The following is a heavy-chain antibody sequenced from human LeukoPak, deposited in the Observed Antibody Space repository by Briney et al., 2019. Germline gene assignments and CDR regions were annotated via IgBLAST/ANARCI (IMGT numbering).Heavy chain of an antibody. CDR3: ASNYGSGSYYTYYYYMDV. CDR2: INPNSGGT. J-gene: IGHJ6*03. Sequence: ASVKVSCKASGYTFTGYYMHWVRRAPGQGLEWMGWINPNSGGTNYAQKFQGRVTMTRDTSISTAYMELSRLRSDDTAVYYCASNYGSGSYYTYYYYMDVWGKGTTVTISS. D-gene: IGHD3-10*01. V-gene: IGHV1-2*02. CDR1: GYTFTGYY.